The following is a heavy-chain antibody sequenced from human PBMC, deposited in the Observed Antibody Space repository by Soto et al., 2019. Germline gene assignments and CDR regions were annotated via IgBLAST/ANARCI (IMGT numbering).Heavy chain of an antibody. CDR2: IIPILGIA. V-gene: IGHV1-69*02. Sequence: SVKVSCKASGGTFSSYTISWARQAPGQGLEWMGRIIPILGIANYAQKFQGRVTITADKSTSTAYMELSSLRSEDTAVYYCARGLRYFDRSHYYYYMDVWGKGTKVTVSS. CDR1: GGTFSSYT. J-gene: IGHJ6*03. CDR3: ARGLRYFDRSHYYYYMDV. D-gene: IGHD3-9*01.